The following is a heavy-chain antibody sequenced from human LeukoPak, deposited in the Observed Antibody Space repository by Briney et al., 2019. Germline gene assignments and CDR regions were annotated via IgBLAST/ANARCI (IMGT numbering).Heavy chain of an antibody. CDR1: GFTFSNYA. CDR2: ISGSGRNT. D-gene: IGHD3-16*02. Sequence: GGSLRLSCAASGFTFSNYAMTWVRQAPGKGLEWVSSISGSGRNTYYADSVRGRFTISRDASKSTLDLLMNSLRAEDTAVYYCAKDRPWPGSYYFDYWGQGTLVTVSS. CDR3: AKDRPWPGSYYFDY. J-gene: IGHJ4*02. V-gene: IGHV3-23*01.